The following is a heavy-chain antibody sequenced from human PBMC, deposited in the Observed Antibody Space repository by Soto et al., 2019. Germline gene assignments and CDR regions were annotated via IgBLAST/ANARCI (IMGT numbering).Heavy chain of an antibody. D-gene: IGHD2-15*01. CDR3: ARAGCDGGSCYTLVGLRYGMDV. J-gene: IGHJ6*02. Sequence: QVQLVESGGGVVQPGRSLRLSCAASGFTFSSYVMHWVRQAPGKGLEWVAIISYDGNNKYYADSVKGRVTISRDNSKNTLYLQMNSLRAEDTAVYYCARAGCDGGSCYTLVGLRYGMDVWGQGTTVTVSS. CDR2: ISYDGNNK. CDR1: GFTFSSYV. V-gene: IGHV3-30-3*01.